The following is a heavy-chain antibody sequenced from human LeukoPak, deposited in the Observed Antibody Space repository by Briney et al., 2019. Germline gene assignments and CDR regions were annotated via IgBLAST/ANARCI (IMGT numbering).Heavy chain of an antibody. CDR2: IIPIFGTA. V-gene: IGHV1-69*13. Sequence: SVKVSCKASGYTFTSYDINWLRQAPGQGLEWMGGIIPIFGTANYAQKFQGRVTITADESTSTAYMELSSLRSEDTAVYYCARGSGDYFDYWGQGTLVTVSS. CDR1: GYTFTSYD. J-gene: IGHJ4*02. CDR3: ARGSGDYFDY. D-gene: IGHD1-26*01.